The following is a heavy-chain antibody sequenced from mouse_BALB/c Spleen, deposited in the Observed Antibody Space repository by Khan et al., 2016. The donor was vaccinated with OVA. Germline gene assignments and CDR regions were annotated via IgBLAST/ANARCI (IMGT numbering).Heavy chain of an antibody. D-gene: IGHD1-1*02. Sequence: EVQLQESGPGLVKPSQSLSLTCTVTGYSITSDYAWNWIRRFPGNKLEWMGYISYSGSTNYNPSLKSRISITRDTSKNQFFLQLNSVTTGDTATYDCARRACYANWYFDVWGAGTTVTVSS. V-gene: IGHV3-2*02. CDR1: GYSITSDYA. J-gene: IGHJ1*01. CDR3: ARRACYANWYFDV. CDR2: ISYSGST.